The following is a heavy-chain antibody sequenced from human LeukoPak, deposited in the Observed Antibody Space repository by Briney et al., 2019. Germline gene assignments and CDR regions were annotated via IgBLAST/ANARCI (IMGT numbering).Heavy chain of an antibody. CDR3: ARSGAGDEQWLVPDSDAFDI. CDR1: GYTFTSYG. CDR2: ISPYKGNT. J-gene: IGHJ3*02. Sequence: GASVKVSCKASGYTFTSYGISWVRQAPEKGLEGMGWISPYKGNTNYAQKLQGRVTMTTDTSTSTAYMELRSLRSDDTAVYYCARSGAGDEQWLVPDSDAFDIWGQGTMVTVSS. D-gene: IGHD6-19*01. V-gene: IGHV1-18*01.